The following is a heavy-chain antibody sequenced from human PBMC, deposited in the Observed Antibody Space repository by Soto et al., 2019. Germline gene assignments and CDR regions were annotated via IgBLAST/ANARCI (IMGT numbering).Heavy chain of an antibody. CDR3: ARDLGYCSSTSCYFGWFDP. J-gene: IGHJ5*02. CDR2: ISSSSSYI. CDR1: GFTFISYS. Sequence: GSLRLSCAASGFTFISYSMNWVLQAPGKGLEWVSCISSSSSYIYYADSVKGRFTISRDNAKNSLYLQMNSLRAEDTAVYYCARDLGYCSSTSCYFGWFDPWGQGTLVTISS. D-gene: IGHD2-2*01. V-gene: IGHV3-21*01.